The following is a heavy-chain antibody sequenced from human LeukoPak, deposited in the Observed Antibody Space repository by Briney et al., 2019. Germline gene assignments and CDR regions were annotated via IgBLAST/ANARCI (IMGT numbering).Heavy chain of an antibody. CDR1: GYTFTSYA. CDR3: AREDSSIAVAGTYFQH. V-gene: IGHV7-4-1*02. Sequence: ASVKVSCKASGYTFTSYAMNWVRQAPGQGLEWMGWINTNTGNPTYAQGFTGRFVFSLDTSVSTAYLQISSLKAEDTAVYYCAREDSSIAVAGTYFQHWGQGTLVTVSS. J-gene: IGHJ1*01. CDR2: INTNTGNP. D-gene: IGHD6-19*01.